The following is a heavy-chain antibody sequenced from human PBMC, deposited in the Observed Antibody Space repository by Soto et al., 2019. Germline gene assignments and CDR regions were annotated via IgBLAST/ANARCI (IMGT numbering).Heavy chain of an antibody. D-gene: IGHD2-2*01. J-gene: IGHJ3*02. CDR3: ARAPKYQLLPTRRIEAFDI. CDR2: ISAYNGNT. V-gene: IGHV1-18*01. Sequence: ASVKVSCKASGYTFTSYGISWVRQAPGQGLEWMGWISAYNGNTNYAQKLQGRVTMTTDTSTSTAYMELRSLRSDDTAVYYCARAPKYQLLPTRRIEAFDIWGQGTMVTVSS. CDR1: GYTFTSYG.